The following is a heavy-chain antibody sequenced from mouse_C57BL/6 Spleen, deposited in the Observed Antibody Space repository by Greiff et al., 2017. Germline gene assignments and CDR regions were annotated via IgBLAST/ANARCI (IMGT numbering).Heavy chain of an antibody. D-gene: IGHD1-1*01. CDR3: ARQTAVVATRYYFDY. J-gene: IGHJ2*01. CDR2: ISSGGSYT. V-gene: IGHV5-6*01. CDR1: GFTFSSYG. Sequence: EVKLVESGGDLVKPGGSLKLSCAASGFTFSSYGMSWVRQTPDKRLEWVATISSGGSYTYYPDSVKGRFTIPRDNAKNTLYLQMSSLKSEDTAMYYCARQTAVVATRYYFDYWGQGTTLTVSS.